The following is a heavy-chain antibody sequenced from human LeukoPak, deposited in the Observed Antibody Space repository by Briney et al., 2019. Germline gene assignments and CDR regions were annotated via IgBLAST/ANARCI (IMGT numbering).Heavy chain of an antibody. V-gene: IGHV3-48*02. CDR2: ISSSSSSI. J-gene: IGHJ4*02. Sequence: PGGSLRLSCAASGFTFNSYSMTWVRQAPGKGLEWVAHISSSSSSIYYADSVRGRFTISRDNAKNSLYLEMNSLRDEDTAVYYCATSRGYDFDYWGQGTLVTVSS. CDR1: GFTFNSYS. D-gene: IGHD2-15*01. CDR3: ATSRGYDFDY.